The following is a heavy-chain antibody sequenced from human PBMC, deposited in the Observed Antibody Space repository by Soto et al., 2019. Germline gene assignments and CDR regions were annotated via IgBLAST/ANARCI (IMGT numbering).Heavy chain of an antibody. D-gene: IGHD3-10*01. V-gene: IGHV4-39*01. CDR1: EGSLSSSSYY. J-gene: IGHJ4*02. CDR2: IFHSGST. Sequence: SETLSLTCTVSEGSLSSSSYYWGLIRQPQGKGLEWIGSIFHSGSTYYNPSIKSRVTISVDTSKNQFSLQLSSVTAADTAVYYCARHLVTIGPLRGYFDFWGQGTLVTVSS. CDR3: ARHLVTIGPLRGYFDF.